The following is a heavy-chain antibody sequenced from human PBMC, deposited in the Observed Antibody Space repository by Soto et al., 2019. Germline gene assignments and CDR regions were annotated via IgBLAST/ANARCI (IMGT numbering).Heavy chain of an antibody. Sequence: QVQLVQSGAEVKRPGSSVKVSCKASGDTFNFYSINWVRQAPGLGLEWMGRVNPIVSMSNYAQKFQGRVTXPXNXXTSTDYMELSSLRSEDTAIYYCASSYGSGYRAFDYWRQGALVTVSS. CDR1: GDTFNFYS. V-gene: IGHV1-69*02. J-gene: IGHJ4*02. CDR3: ASSYGSGYRAFDY. D-gene: IGHD3-10*01. CDR2: VNPIVSMS.